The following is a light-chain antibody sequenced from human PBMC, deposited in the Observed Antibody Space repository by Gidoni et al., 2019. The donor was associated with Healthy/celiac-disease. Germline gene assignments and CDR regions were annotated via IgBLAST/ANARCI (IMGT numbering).Light chain of an antibody. CDR3: QQSYSTLWT. V-gene: IGKV1-39*01. CDR1: QSISSY. Sequence: DIQMSQSPSSLSASVGDSVTITCRASQSISSYVNWYQQKPGKAHKLLIYAASSLQSGVPSRFSGSGSGTDFTLTISSLQPEDFATYYCQQSYSTLWTFGQGTKVEIK. J-gene: IGKJ1*01. CDR2: AAS.